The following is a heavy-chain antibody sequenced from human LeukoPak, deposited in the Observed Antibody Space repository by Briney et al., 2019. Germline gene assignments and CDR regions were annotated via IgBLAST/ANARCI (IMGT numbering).Heavy chain of an antibody. CDR3: TTETGTTFFSPSLFDY. J-gene: IGHJ4*02. D-gene: IGHD1-1*01. CDR1: EFSVGSNY. Sequence: GGSLRLSCAASEFSVGSNYMTWVRQAPGKGLEWVGRIKSKTDGGTTDYAAPVKGRFTISRDDSKNTLYLQMNSLKTEDTAVYYCTTETGTTFFSPSLFDYWGQGTLVTVSS. V-gene: IGHV3-15*01. CDR2: IKSKTDGGTT.